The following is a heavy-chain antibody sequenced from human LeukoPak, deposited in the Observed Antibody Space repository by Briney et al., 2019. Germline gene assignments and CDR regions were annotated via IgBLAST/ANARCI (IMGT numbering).Heavy chain of an antibody. D-gene: IGHD3-3*01. J-gene: IGHJ6*04. CDR3: ARDGGEV. Sequence: SETLSLTCTVSGGSISSHYWSWIRQPPGKGLEWIGYIYCSGSTNYNPSLKSRVTISVDTSKNQFSLKLSSVTAADTAVYYCARDGGEVWGKGTTVTVSS. CDR2: IYCSGST. CDR1: GGSISSHY. V-gene: IGHV4-59*11.